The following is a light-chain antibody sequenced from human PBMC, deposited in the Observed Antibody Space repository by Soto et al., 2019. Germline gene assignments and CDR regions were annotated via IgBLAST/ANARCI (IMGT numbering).Light chain of an antibody. Sequence: EIVLTQSPATLSLSPGERATLSCRAGQSVSSYLAWYQQKPGQAPRLLIYDASNRATGIPDRFSGSGSGTDFTLTISSLEPEDFAAYYCQQRSNWPRTFGQGTKVEIK. CDR2: DAS. CDR3: QQRSNWPRT. V-gene: IGKV3-11*01. CDR1: QSVSSY. J-gene: IGKJ1*01.